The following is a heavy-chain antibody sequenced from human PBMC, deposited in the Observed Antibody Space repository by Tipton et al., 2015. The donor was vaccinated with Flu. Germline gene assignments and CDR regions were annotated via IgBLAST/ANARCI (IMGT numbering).Heavy chain of an antibody. CDR2: ISGGTGNT. CDR1: GYTFTDYA. Sequence: QLVQSGPEVKKPGASVKVSCKASGYTFTDYAVQWVRQAPGQRLEWMGWISGGTGNTRYSQNFQGRVTMTRDTSASTVYMELSSLRSEDTAVYYCAREVSGYRSRYYDYWGRGTLVTVSS. V-gene: IGHV1-3*01. D-gene: IGHD6-13*01. CDR3: AREVSGYRSRYYDY. J-gene: IGHJ4*02.